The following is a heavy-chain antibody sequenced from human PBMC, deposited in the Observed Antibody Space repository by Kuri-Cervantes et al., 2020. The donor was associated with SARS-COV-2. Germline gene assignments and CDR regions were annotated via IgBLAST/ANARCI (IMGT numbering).Heavy chain of an antibody. V-gene: IGHV4-38-2*02. Sequence: GSLRLSCTVSGYSISSGYYWGWIRQPPGKGLEWIGSIYHSGSTYYNPSLKSRVTISVDTSKNQFSLKLSSVTAADTAVYYCARGAYCSSTSRYNENYFDYWGQGTLVTVSS. CDR1: GYSISSGYY. J-gene: IGHJ4*02. D-gene: IGHD2-2*02. CDR3: ARGAYCSSTSRYNENYFDY. CDR2: IYHSGST.